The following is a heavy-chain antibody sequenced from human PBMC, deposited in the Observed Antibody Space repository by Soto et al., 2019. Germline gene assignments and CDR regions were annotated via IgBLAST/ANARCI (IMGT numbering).Heavy chain of an antibody. D-gene: IGHD3-22*01. CDR2: ISSGSSYI. CDR3: ARGRSSAYSDDAFDI. V-gene: IGHV3-21*01. Sequence: GGSLRLSCAASGFTFSAYSMNWVRQAPGKGLEWVSSISSGSSYIYYADSVKGRFTISRDNAKNSLYLQMSSLRAEDTAVYYCARGRSSAYSDDAFDIWGQGTMVTVSS. CDR1: GFTFSAYS. J-gene: IGHJ3*02.